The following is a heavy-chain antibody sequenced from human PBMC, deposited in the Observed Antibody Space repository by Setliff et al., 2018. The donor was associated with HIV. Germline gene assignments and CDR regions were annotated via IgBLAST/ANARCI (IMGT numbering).Heavy chain of an antibody. CDR1: GYSISSGYY. V-gene: IGHV4-38-2*01. J-gene: IGHJ4*02. CDR3: ARLNSSGWYSTFDY. D-gene: IGHD6-19*01. CDR2: IYHSGST. Sequence: SETLSLTCAVSGYSISSGYYWGWIRQPPGKGLEWIGSIYHSGSTYYNPSLKSRVTISVDTSKNQFSLKLSSVTAADTAVYYCARLNSSGWYSTFDYWGQGTLVTVSS.